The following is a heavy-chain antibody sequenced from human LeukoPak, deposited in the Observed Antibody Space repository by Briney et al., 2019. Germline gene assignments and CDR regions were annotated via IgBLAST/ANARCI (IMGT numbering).Heavy chain of an antibody. CDR1: GGSISNYY. D-gene: IGHD2/OR15-2a*01. V-gene: IGHV4-59*01. CDR2: IYYSGTT. J-gene: IGHJ4*02. CDR3: ARGPAQYYFDQ. Sequence: PSETLSLTCSVSGGSISNYYWSWIRQPPGKGLEWIGYIYYSGTTNYNPSLKSRVTISIDSSKSQFSLKLTSVSAADTAVYYCARGPAQYYFDQWGQGTLVTVSS.